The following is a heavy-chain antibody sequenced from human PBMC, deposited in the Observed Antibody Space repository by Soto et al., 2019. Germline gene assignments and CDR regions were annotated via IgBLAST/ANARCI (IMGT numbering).Heavy chain of an antibody. V-gene: IGHV3-13*05. Sequence: EVKLEESGGGVAQPGGSLRLSCIVSGFTFSDYDMYWVRQVAGKGLEWVSGIGAAGDPYYAGSVKGRFTISRENAKNSLYGQMRGLTAQDTASYFCARGKGDKYGTAMGDGFDIWGQGTMVTVS. D-gene: IGHD5-18*01. CDR3: ARGKGDKYGTAMGDGFDI. CDR2: IGAAGDP. CDR1: GFTFSDYD. J-gene: IGHJ3*02.